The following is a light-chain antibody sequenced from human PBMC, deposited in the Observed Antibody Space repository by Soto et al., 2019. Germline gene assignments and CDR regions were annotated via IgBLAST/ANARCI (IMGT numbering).Light chain of an antibody. J-gene: IGLJ2*01. CDR2: DVS. CDR3: RSYTSSSNPVV. Sequence: QSALTQPASVSGSPGQSITISCTGTSSDVGGYNYVSWYQQHPGKAPKLMIYDVSNRPSGVSNRFSGSKSGNTASLTISGLQAEDEADYYCRSYTSSSNPVVFGERTKLNAL. CDR1: SSDVGGYNY. V-gene: IGLV2-14*01.